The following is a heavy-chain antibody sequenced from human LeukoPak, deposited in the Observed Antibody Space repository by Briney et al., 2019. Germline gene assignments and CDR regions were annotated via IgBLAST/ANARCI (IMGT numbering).Heavy chain of an antibody. CDR1: GGSISSSSYY. CDR2: IYYSGST. D-gene: IGHD2/OR15-2a*01. Sequence: SETLSLTCTVSGGSISSSSYYWGWIRQPPGKGLEWIGSIYYSGSTYYNPSLKSRVTISVDTSKNQFSLKLSSVTAADTAVYYCARSFPKKQGAFDIWGQGTMVTVSS. J-gene: IGHJ3*02. CDR3: ARSFPKKQGAFDI. V-gene: IGHV4-39*01.